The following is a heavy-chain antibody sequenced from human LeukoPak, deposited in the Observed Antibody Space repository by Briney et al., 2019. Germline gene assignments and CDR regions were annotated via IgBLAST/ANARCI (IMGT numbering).Heavy chain of an antibody. J-gene: IGHJ4*02. Sequence: PGGSLRLSCVASGFIFDNYALSWVRQAPGKGLEWVSGISGSAGNTYYADSVKGRFTISRDISKNTVYLQMNNLRVDDTAVYYCAKGPKLGDGFHCDYWGQGTLVTVSS. CDR3: AKGPKLGDGFHCDY. CDR1: GFIFDNYA. V-gene: IGHV3-23*01. D-gene: IGHD5-24*01. CDR2: ISGSAGNT.